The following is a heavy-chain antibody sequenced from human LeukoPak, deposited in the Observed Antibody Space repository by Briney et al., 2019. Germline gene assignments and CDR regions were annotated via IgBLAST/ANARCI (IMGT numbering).Heavy chain of an antibody. CDR2: ITPSGDYT. V-gene: IGHV3-23*01. J-gene: IGHJ4*02. CDR3: AKHQVRSHDY. Sequence: GGSLRLSCAASGFSFSSYDMSWVRQAPGKGLEWVSAITPSGDYTWCAESMKGRFSISRDNSKNTLYLQMSSLRAEDTAVYYCAKHQVRSHDYWGQGTLVTVSS. CDR1: GFSFSSYD. D-gene: IGHD4-17*01.